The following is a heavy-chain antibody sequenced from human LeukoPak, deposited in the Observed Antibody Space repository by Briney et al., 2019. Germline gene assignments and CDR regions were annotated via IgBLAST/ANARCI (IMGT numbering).Heavy chain of an antibody. CDR1: GYTFTGYY. V-gene: IGHV1-2*06. CDR2: IYPNSGGT. Sequence: ASVKVSCKASGYTFTGYYMHWVRQAPGQGLEWMGRIYPNSGGTKYAQKFQGRVTMTRDTSISTAYLELSRLRSDDTAVYYCAREHMTRVTLDYWGQGTLVTVSS. CDR3: AREHMTRVTLDY. J-gene: IGHJ4*02. D-gene: IGHD4-17*01.